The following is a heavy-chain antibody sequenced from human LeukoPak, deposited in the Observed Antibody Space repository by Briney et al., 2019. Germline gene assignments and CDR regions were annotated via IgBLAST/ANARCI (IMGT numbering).Heavy chain of an antibody. CDR1: GFIFNAFE. Sequence: PGGSLRLSCVGSGFIFNAFEMDWVRQAPGKGLEWVSSISTSSTYIKYADSVKGRFTISRDNANNSVFLQMNSLRADDTAVYFCLREGGPYSRYYYLDVWRKGSTVTV. D-gene: IGHD2-15*01. CDR2: ISTSSTYI. V-gene: IGHV3-21*01. J-gene: IGHJ6*03. CDR3: LREGGPYSRYYYLDV.